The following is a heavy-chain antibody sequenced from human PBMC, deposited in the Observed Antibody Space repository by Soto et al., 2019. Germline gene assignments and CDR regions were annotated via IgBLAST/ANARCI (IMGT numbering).Heavy chain of an antibody. CDR3: ARDFDY. Sequence: ETLSLTCTVSGGSVSSGSYYWSWIRQPPGKGLEWIGYIYYSGSTNYNPSLKSRVTISVDTSKNQFSLKLSSVTAADTAVYYCARDFDYWGQGTLVTVSS. V-gene: IGHV4-61*01. J-gene: IGHJ4*02. CDR2: IYYSGST. CDR1: GGSVSSGSYY.